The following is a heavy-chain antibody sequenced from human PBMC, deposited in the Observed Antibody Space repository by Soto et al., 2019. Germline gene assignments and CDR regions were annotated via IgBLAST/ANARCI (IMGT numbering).Heavy chain of an antibody. V-gene: IGHV6-1*01. CDR1: GDSVSSNSAA. D-gene: IGHD6-19*01. J-gene: IGHJ4*02. CDR2: TYYRSKWYN. CDR3: AREDAHRYSSGWYYFDY. Sequence: QVQLQQSGPGLVKPSQTLSLTCAISGDSVSSNSAAWNWIRQSPSRGLEWLGRTYYRSKWYNDYAVSVKSRISINPDTSKNPFSLQLNSLTPEDTAVYYCAREDAHRYSSGWYYFDYWGQGTLVTVSS.